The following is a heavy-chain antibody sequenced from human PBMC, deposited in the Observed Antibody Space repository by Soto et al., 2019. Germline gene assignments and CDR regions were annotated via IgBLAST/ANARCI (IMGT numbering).Heavy chain of an antibody. D-gene: IGHD2-15*01. V-gene: IGHV1-69*13. Sequence: SVKVSCKASGGTFSSYAISWVRQAPGQGLEWMGGIIPIFGTANYAQKFQGRVTITADESTSTAYMELSSLRSEDTAVYYCARDLDYCSGGSCAGPPWGQGTLVTVSS. CDR3: ARDLDYCSGGSCAGPP. CDR2: IIPIFGTA. J-gene: IGHJ5*02. CDR1: GGTFSSYA.